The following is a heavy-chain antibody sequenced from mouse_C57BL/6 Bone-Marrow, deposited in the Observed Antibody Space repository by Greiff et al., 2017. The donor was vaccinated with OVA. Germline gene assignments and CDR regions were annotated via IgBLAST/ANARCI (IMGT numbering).Heavy chain of an antibody. CDR1: GFPITSGYY. J-gene: IGHJ2*01. Sequence: VQLVESGPGLVKPSQSLFLTCSITGFPITSGYYWIWIRQSPGKPLEWMGYITHSGETFYNPSLQSPISITRETSKNQFFLQLNSVTTEDTAMYYCAGDRYYYGSDYWGQGTTLTVSS. CDR3: AGDRYYYGSDY. D-gene: IGHD1-1*01. V-gene: IGHV12-3*01. CDR2: ITHSGET.